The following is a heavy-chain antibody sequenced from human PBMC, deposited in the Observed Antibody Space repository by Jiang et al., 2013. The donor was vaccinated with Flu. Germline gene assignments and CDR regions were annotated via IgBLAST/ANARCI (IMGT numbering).Heavy chain of an antibody. J-gene: IGHJ6*01. CDR2: IDWDDDK. Sequence: KPTQTLTLTCTFSGFSLSTSSTCVSWIRQPPGKALEWLARIDWDDDKYYNPSLKTRLTISKDTSKNQVVLTMTNMDPVDTATYYCARYNSGDHHYGVDVWGPRGPRSPSPQ. CDR3: ARYNSGDHHYGVDV. V-gene: IGHV2-70*11. D-gene: IGHD5-12*01. CDR1: GFSLSTSSTC.